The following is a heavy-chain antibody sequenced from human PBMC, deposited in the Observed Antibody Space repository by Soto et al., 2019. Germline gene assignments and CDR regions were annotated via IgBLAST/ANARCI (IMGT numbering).Heavy chain of an antibody. CDR1: GGSISSGGYY. CDR3: ARVGISSSDAFDI. J-gene: IGHJ3*02. D-gene: IGHD6-6*01. V-gene: IGHV4-31*03. CDR2: IYHRGNT. Sequence: QVQLQESGPGLVKPSQTLSLTCSVSGGSISSGGYYWSWIRQLPGEDLEWVGYIYHRGNTYYNSSLKSRLTISVDTSKNQFSLKLTSVTAADTAVYYCARVGISSSDAFDIWGQGTMVIVSS.